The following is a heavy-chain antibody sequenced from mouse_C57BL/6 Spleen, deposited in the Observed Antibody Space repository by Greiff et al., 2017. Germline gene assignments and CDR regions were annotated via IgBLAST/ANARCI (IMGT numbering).Heavy chain of an antibody. CDR1: GYTFTSYW. CDR3: ASLNWAWFAY. CDR2: IDPSDSYT. D-gene: IGHD4-1*01. Sequence: QVQLQQPGAELVRPGTSVKLSCKASGYTFTSYWMHWVKQRPGQGLEWIGVIDPSDSYTNYNQKFKGKATLTVDTPSSTAYMQLSSLTSEDSAVYYCASLNWAWFAYWGQGTLVTVSA. V-gene: IGHV1-59*01. J-gene: IGHJ3*01.